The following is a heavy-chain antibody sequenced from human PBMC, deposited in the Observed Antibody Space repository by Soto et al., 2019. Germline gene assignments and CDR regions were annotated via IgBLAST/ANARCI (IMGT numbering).Heavy chain of an antibody. CDR1: GFTFSSYS. D-gene: IGHD6-19*01. CDR2: ISSSSSTI. CDR3: AREAGTWHLPLNWFDP. V-gene: IGHV3-48*02. Sequence: GGSLRLSCAASGFTFSSYSMNWVRQAPGKGLEWVSYISSSSSTIYYADSVKGRFTISRDNAKNSLYLQMSSLRDEDTAVYYCAREAGTWHLPLNWFDPWGQGTLVTVPS. J-gene: IGHJ5*02.